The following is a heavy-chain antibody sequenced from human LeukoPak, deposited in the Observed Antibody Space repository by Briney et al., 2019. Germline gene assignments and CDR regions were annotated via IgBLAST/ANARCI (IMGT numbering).Heavy chain of an antibody. D-gene: IGHD2-15*01. CDR2: INHSGST. Sequence: GSLRLSCAASGFTFDDYGMSWIRQPPGKGLEWIGEINHSGSTYYNPSLKSRLTISVDTSKNQFSLKLSSVTAADTAVYYCARVVVPGWFDPWGQGNLVTVSS. V-gene: IGHV4-34*01. CDR3: ARVVVPGWFDP. CDR1: GFTFDDYG. J-gene: IGHJ5*02.